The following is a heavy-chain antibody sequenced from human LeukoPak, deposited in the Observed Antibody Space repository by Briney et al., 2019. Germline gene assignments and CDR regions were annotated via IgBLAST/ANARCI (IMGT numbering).Heavy chain of an antibody. Sequence: SVKVSCKASGGTFSSYAISWVRQAPGQGLEWMGGIIPIFGTANYAQKFQGRVTITTDESTSTAYMELSSLRSEDTAVYYCARGVGATAYNWFDPWGQGTLVTVSS. J-gene: IGHJ5*02. D-gene: IGHD1-26*01. CDR3: ARGVGATAYNWFDP. CDR2: IIPIFGTA. V-gene: IGHV1-69*05. CDR1: GGTFSSYA.